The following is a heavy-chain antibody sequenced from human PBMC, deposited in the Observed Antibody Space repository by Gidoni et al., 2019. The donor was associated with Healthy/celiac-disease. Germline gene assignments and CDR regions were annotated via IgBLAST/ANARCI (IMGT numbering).Heavy chain of an antibody. CDR2: IYPGDSYT. D-gene: IGHD6-19*01. CDR1: GYSFTSYW. CDR3: ARYGETGQWLAQPKSPLDY. V-gene: IGHV5-51*01. J-gene: IGHJ4*02. Sequence: EVQLVQSGAEVKKPGESLKISCKGSGYSFTSYWIGWVRQMPGKGLEWMGIIYPGDSYTRYSPSFQGQVTISADKSISTAYLQWSSLKAWDTAMYYCARYGETGQWLAQPKSPLDYWGQGTLVTVSS.